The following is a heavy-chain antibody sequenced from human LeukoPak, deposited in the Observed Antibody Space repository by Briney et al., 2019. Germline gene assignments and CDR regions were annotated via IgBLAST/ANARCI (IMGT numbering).Heavy chain of an antibody. Sequence: SETLSLTCAVYGGSFSGYYWSWIRQPPGKGLEWIGEINHSGSTNYNPSLKSRVTISVDTSKNQFSLKLSSVTAADTAVYYCARDLGYGEFDYWGQGTLVTVSS. J-gene: IGHJ4*02. V-gene: IGHV4-34*01. CDR3: ARDLGYGEFDY. D-gene: IGHD4-17*01. CDR2: INHSGST. CDR1: GGSFSGYY.